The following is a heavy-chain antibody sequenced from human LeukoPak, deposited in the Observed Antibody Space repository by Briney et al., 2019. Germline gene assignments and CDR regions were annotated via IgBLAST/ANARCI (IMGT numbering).Heavy chain of an antibody. V-gene: IGHV1-69*04. D-gene: IGHD3-3*01. CDR2: IIPILGIA. CDR1: GGTFSSYA. CDR3: ARDLRQLGIFRVAPSKGWFDP. J-gene: IGHJ5*02. Sequence: GASVKVSCKASGGTFSSYAIIWVRQAPGQGLEWMGRIIPILGIANYAQKFQGRVTMTMDTSTSTVYMELSSLRSEDTAVYYCARDLRQLGIFRVAPSKGWFDPWGQGSLVTVSS.